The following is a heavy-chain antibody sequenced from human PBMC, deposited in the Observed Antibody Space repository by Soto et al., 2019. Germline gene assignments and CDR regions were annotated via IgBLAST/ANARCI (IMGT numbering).Heavy chain of an antibody. CDR1: GGAFSGFY. CDR2: INHSGST. CDR3: ARGLAAAGKGGMDV. V-gene: IGHV4-34*01. D-gene: IGHD6-13*01. J-gene: IGHJ6*02. Sequence: SGALFLPCAGSGGAFSGFYLGWVPQPPGKGLEWIGEINHSGSTNYNPSLKSRVTISVDTSKNQFSLKLSSVTAADTAVYYCARGLAAAGKGGMDVWGQGTTVTVSS.